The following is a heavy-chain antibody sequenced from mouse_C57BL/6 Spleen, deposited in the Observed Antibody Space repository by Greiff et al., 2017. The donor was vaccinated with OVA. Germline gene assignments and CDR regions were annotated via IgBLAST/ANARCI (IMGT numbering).Heavy chain of an antibody. D-gene: IGHD2-4*01. J-gene: IGHJ3*01. CDR2: ISSGGDYI. V-gene: IGHV5-9-1*02. CDR1: GFTFSSYA. Sequence: EVHLVESGEGLVKPGGSLKLSCAASGFTFSSYAMSWVRQTPEKRLEWVAYISSGGDYIYYADTVKGRFTISRDNARNTLYLQMSRLKSEDTAMYYCTRDEGIYYDYDGGGFAYWGQGTLVTVSA. CDR3: TRDEGIYYDYDGGGFAY.